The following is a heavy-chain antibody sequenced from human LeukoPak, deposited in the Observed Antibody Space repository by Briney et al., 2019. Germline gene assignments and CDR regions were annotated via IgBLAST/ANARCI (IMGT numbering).Heavy chain of an antibody. V-gene: IGHV3-48*04. Sequence: PGGSLRLSCAASGFTFSSYSMNWVRQAPGKGLEWVSYISSSSSTIYYADSVKGRFTISRDNAKNSLYLQMNSLRAEDTAVYYCARAEIVGYYGSGSCLDYWGQGTLVTVSS. CDR3: ARAEIVGYYGSGSCLDY. J-gene: IGHJ4*02. CDR2: ISSSSSTI. CDR1: GFTFSSYS. D-gene: IGHD3-10*01.